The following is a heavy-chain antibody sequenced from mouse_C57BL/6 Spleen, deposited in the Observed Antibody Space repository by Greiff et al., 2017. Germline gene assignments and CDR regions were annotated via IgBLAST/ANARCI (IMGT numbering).Heavy chain of an antibody. CDR3: TYGNFLYYAMDY. D-gene: IGHD2-1*01. CDR2: IDPENGDT. V-gene: IGHV14-4*01. J-gene: IGHJ4*01. Sequence: EVQVVESGAELVRPGASVKLSCTASGFNIKDDYMHWVKQRPEQGLEWIGWIDPENGDTEYASKFQGKATITADTSSNTAYLQLSSLTSEDTAVYYCTYGNFLYYAMDYWGQGTSVTVSS. CDR1: GFNIKDDY.